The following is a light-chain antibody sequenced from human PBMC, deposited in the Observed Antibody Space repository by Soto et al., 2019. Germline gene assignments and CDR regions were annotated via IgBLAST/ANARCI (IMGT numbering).Light chain of an antibody. V-gene: IGLV2-14*01. Sequence: QSVLTQPASVSGSPGQSITISCTGTSSDVVDYNYVSWYQQNPGKAPKLMIYEVSNRPSGDSNRFSGSKSGNTASLTISGLQAEDEADYYFSSYSSITTPYVFGSGTTVTV. CDR3: SSYSSITTPYV. CDR1: SSDVVDYNY. J-gene: IGLJ1*01. CDR2: EVS.